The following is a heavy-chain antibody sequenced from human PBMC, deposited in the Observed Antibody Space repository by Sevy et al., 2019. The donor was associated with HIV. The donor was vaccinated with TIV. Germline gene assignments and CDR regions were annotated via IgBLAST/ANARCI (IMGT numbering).Heavy chain of an antibody. V-gene: IGHV3-30*03. D-gene: IGHD1-7*01. J-gene: IGHJ6*02. CDR3: ARESPVRIDWNFPYYGMDV. Sequence: GGSLRLSCVTSGFTFRTSGMHWVRQSPGKGLEWVAIISYDEAHKNYADSVRGRFSISKDNSKNTLYLQMSSLKTEDTAVYYCARESPVRIDWNFPYYGMDVWGQGTTVTVSS. CDR1: GFTFRTSG. CDR2: ISYDEAHK.